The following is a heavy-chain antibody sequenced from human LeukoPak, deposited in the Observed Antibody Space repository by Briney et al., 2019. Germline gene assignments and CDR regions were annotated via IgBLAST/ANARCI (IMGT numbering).Heavy chain of an antibody. J-gene: IGHJ4*02. CDR3: ARQSEMATTY. CDR1: GFTFSSYS. D-gene: IGHD5-24*01. Sequence: GGSLRLSCAASGFTFSSYSMNWVRQAPGKGLEWVSYISSSSSYIYYADSVKGRFTISRDNAKNSLYLQMNSLRAEDTAVYYCARQSEMATTYWGQGTLVTVSS. V-gene: IGHV3-21*05. CDR2: ISSSSSYI.